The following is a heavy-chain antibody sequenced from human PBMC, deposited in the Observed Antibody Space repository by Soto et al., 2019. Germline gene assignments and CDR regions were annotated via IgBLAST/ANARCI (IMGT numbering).Heavy chain of an antibody. Sequence: QVQLQESGPGLVKPSGTLSLTCAVSGGSISSSNWWSWVRQPPGKGLEWIGEIYHSGSTNYNPSLKSRVTISVDKSKNQFSLKLSSVTAADTGVYYCARDLRFLEWLFAGDNWFDPWGQGTLVTVSS. CDR3: ARDLRFLEWLFAGDNWFDP. CDR2: IYHSGST. CDR1: GGSISSSNW. J-gene: IGHJ5*02. D-gene: IGHD3-3*01. V-gene: IGHV4-4*02.